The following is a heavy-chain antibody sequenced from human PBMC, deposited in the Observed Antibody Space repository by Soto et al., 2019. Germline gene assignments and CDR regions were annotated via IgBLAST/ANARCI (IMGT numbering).Heavy chain of an antibody. J-gene: IGHJ4*02. CDR1: GFTFSSYA. D-gene: IGHD3-10*01. CDR3: AKDRQHYGSGSFYFDY. Sequence: PGGSLRLSCAASGFTFSSYAMSWVRQAPGKGLEWVSAISGSGGSTYYADSVKGRFTISRDNSKNTLYLQMNSLRAEDTAVYYCAKDRQHYGSGSFYFDYWGQGTLVTVPS. CDR2: ISGSGGST. V-gene: IGHV3-23*01.